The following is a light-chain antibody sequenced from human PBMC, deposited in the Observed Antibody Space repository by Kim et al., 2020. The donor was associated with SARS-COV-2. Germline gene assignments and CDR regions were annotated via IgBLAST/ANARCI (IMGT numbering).Light chain of an antibody. V-gene: IGKV1D-13*01. CDR2: DAS. CDR3: QQFNNYPPIT. Sequence: AIQLTQSPSSLSASVGDRVTITCRASQGISSALAWYQQKPGKAPKLLIYDASSLESGVPSRFSGSGSGTYFTLTISSLQPEDFATYYCQQFNNYPPITFGQGTRLEIK. CDR1: QGISSA. J-gene: IGKJ5*01.